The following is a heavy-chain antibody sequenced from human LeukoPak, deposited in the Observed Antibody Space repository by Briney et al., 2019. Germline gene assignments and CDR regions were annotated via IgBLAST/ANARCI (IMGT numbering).Heavy chain of an antibody. CDR2: IKQDGSVI. CDR1: GFSFSTHW. V-gene: IGHV3-7*01. J-gene: IGHJ3*02. D-gene: IGHD5-24*01. Sequence: GGSLRLSCAASGFSFSTHWMSWFRQAPGKGLEWVAHIKQDGSVIHYVDSVKGRFTISRDNAKNSLSLQMNSLRADDTAVYYCAGDEGWTFDIWGQGTKVTVSS. CDR3: AGDEGWTFDI.